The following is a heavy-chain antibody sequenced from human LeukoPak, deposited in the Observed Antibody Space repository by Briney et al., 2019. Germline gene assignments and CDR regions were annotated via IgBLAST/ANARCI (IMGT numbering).Heavy chain of an antibody. V-gene: IGHV3-66*01. CDR1: GFTVSSNY. CDR2: IYSGGST. D-gene: IGHD5-18*01. Sequence: GGSLRLSCAASGFTVSSNYMSWVRQAPGKGLEWVSVIYSGGSTYYADSVKGRFTISRDNSKNTLYLQMNSLRAEDTAVYYCARDGGYSYGFRFDYWGQGTPVTVSS. J-gene: IGHJ4*02. CDR3: ARDGGYSYGFRFDY.